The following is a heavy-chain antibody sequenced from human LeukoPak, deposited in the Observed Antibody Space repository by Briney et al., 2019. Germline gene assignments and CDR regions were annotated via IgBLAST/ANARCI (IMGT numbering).Heavy chain of an antibody. V-gene: IGHV3-23*01. CDR2: NSGSGGST. CDR3: ARESQRRRYCYNSVNWGLGFDY. Sequence: GGALRLSCAASLFTLRYHAMTGVRQAPGRGVEWVSANSGSGGSTYYADSVRGRFTNSRDNSESTLYMQMSGLRGEDTAIYYCARESQRRRYCYNSVNWGLGFDYWGQGVLVTVSS. CDR1: LFTLRYHA. D-gene: IGHD5-24*01. J-gene: IGHJ4*02.